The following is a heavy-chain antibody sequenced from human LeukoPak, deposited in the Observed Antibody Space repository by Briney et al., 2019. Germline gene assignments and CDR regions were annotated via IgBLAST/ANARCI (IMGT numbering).Heavy chain of an antibody. V-gene: IGHV4-34*01. J-gene: IGHJ4*02. Sequence: SSETLSLTCAVYGGSFSGYYWSWIRQPPGKGLEWIGEINHSGSTNYNPSLRSRVTISVDTSKNQFSLKLSSVTAADTAVYYCAKDSDSSGYYGGLSYYFDYWGQGTLVTVSS. CDR1: GGSFSGYY. CDR2: INHSGST. CDR3: AKDSDSSGYYGGLSYYFDY. D-gene: IGHD3-22*01.